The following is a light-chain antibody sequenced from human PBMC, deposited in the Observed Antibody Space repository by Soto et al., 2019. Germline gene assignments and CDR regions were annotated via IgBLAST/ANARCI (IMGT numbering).Light chain of an antibody. CDR1: QSVSSKY. Sequence: EIVLTQSPGTLSLSPGERATLSCRASQSVSSKYLAWYQQKPGQAPRVLIYGTSIRASGVPERFSGGGSGTDFTLTITRLEPEDFAVYYCKQYGSSLFTLGPGTKVDIK. J-gene: IGKJ3*01. V-gene: IGKV3-20*01. CDR3: KQYGSSLFT. CDR2: GTS.